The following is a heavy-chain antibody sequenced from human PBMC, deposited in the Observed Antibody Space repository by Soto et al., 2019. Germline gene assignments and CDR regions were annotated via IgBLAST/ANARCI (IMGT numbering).Heavy chain of an antibody. CDR2: IGTAGDT. CDR1: GFTFSSYD. J-gene: IGHJ3*02. D-gene: IGHD2-2*01. V-gene: IGHV3-13*04. Sequence: GGSMRLSCAASGFTFSSYDMHWVRQATGKGLEWVSAIGTAGDTYYPGSVKGRFTISRENAKNSLYLQMNSLRAGDAAVYYCARAIEYDAFDIWGQGTMVTVSS. CDR3: ARAIEYDAFDI.